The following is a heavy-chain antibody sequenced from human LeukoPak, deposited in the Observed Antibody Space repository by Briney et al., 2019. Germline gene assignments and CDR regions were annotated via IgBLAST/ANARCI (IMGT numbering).Heavy chain of an antibody. V-gene: IGHV4-34*01. Sequence: PSETLSLTCAVYGGSFSGYYWSWIRQPPGKGLEWIGEINHSGSTNYNPSLKSRVTISVDTSKNQFSLKLSSVTAADTAVYYCARGRIAAAGLDYFDYWGQGTLVTVSS. D-gene: IGHD6-13*01. CDR2: INHSGST. J-gene: IGHJ4*02. CDR3: ARGRIAAAGLDYFDY. CDR1: GGSFSGYY.